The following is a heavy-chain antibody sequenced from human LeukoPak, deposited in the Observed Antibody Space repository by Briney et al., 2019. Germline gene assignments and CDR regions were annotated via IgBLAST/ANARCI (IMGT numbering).Heavy chain of an antibody. J-gene: IGHJ6*04. CDR1: GFTFSSYA. V-gene: IGHV3-23*01. CDR3: ARGRGRNPSGYYYYMDV. D-gene: IGHD3-16*01. Sequence: GGSLTLSCAASGFTFSSYAMSWVRHAPGKGLEWVSAISGSGGITYYADSVRGRFTISRDNSKNTLYLQMNSLRAEDTAVYYCARGRGRNPSGYYYYMDVWGKGTTVTISS. CDR2: ISGSGGIT.